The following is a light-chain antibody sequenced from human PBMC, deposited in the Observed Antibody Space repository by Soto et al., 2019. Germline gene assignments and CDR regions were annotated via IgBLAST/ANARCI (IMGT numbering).Light chain of an antibody. CDR2: GAS. J-gene: IGKJ1*01. V-gene: IGKV3-20*01. Sequence: TQSPGTLYLSPGERATLSCRASQSVSSDSLAWYQHKLGQAPRLLIYGASTRATGIPDRFSGSGSGTDFTLTISRLEPEDFAVFYCQQYGSSPQTFGQGTKVDIK. CDR3: QQYGSSPQT. CDR1: QSVSSDS.